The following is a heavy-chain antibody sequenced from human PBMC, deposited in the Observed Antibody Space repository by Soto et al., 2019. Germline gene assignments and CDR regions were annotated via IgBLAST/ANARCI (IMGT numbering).Heavy chain of an antibody. V-gene: IGHV2-5*02. CDR3: ARRYFYNTGTEFDY. CDR2: IYLADDK. D-gene: IGHD3-10*01. Sequence: QITLKESGPTLVKPTQTLTLTCTFPGFSLSTSGVGVGWIRQPPGKSLEWLSLIYLADDKRYSPSLKTSLNITKDIAKNQVVLRMTNIYPVDTATYYCARRYFYNTGTEFDYWGEGILVTVSS. CDR1: GFSLSTSGVG. J-gene: IGHJ4*02.